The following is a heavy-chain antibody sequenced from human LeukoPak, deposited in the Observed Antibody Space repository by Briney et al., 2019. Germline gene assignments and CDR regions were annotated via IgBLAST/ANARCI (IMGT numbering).Heavy chain of an antibody. CDR2: IKSKTDGGTT. CDR1: GFTFNNAW. D-gene: IGHD1-26*01. J-gene: IGHJ4*02. V-gene: IGHV3-15*07. Sequence: PGGSLRLSCATSGFTFNNAWMNWVRQAPGKGLEWVGRIKSKTDGGTTDHAAPVKGRFAISRDDSKNTLYLQMNSLKTEDTAVYYCTTDGVGSTYNYWGQGALVTVSS. CDR3: TTDGVGSTYNY.